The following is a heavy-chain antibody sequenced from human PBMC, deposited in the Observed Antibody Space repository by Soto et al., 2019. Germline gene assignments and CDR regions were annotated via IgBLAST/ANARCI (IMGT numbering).Heavy chain of an antibody. CDR3: ARQEGNYYGMDV. CDR1: GDSISSAYF. J-gene: IGHJ6*02. V-gene: IGHV4-38-2*01. Sequence: SETLSLTCAVSGDSISSAYFWAWIRQPPGKGLEWIGSIYHSGTTYYNPSFNSRVTISVDTSKNQFSLKLSSVTAADSAVYYCARQEGNYYGMDVWGQGTTVTVSS. CDR2: IYHSGTT.